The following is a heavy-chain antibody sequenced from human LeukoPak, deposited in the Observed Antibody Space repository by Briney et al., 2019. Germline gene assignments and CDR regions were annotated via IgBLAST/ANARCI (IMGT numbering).Heavy chain of an antibody. CDR1: GGSISGYY. J-gene: IGHJ4*02. V-gene: IGHV4-59*01. D-gene: IGHD3-10*01. CDR2: MHSTGST. Sequence: SETLSLTCTVSGGSISGYYWSWIRQPPGEGLESIGYMHSTGSTNYNPSLKSRVTISLDTSKNQVSLKLTSVTTADTAVYYCARESHVTREDYWGQGTLVTVSS. CDR3: ARESHVTREDY.